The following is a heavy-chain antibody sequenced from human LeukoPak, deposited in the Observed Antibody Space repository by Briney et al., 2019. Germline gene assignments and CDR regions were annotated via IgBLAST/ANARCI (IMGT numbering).Heavy chain of an antibody. V-gene: IGHV4-34*01. CDR3: ARRSQSLDAFDI. CDR1: GGSFSGYY. D-gene: IGHD3/OR15-3a*01. J-gene: IGHJ3*02. Sequence: KPSETLSLTCAVYGGSFSGYYWSWIRQPPGKGLEWIGEINHSGSTNYNPSLKSRVTISVDSSKNQFSLKLSSVTAADTAVYYCARRSQSLDAFDIWGQGTMVTVSS. CDR2: INHSGST.